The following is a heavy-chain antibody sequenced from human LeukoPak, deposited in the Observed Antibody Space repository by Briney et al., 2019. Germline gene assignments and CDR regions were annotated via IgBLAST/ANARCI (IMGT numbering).Heavy chain of an antibody. CDR3: ARGTSYDFWSGYSSVGMDV. V-gene: IGHV3-21*01. CDR1: GFTFSSYS. Sequence: GGSLRLSCAASGFTFSSYSMNWVRQAPGKGLEWVSSISSSSSYIYYADSVKGRFTISRDNAKNSLYLQMNSLRAEDTAVYYCARGTSYDFWSGYSSVGMDVWGQGTTVTVSS. CDR2: ISSSSSYI. J-gene: IGHJ6*02. D-gene: IGHD3-3*01.